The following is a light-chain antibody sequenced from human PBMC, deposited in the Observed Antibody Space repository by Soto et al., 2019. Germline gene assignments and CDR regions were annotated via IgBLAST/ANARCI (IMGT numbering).Light chain of an antibody. Sequence: DIQMTQSPSSLSASVGDRVTITCQASQDISNYLNWYQQKPGKAPKLLIYDASNLETGVPSRFSGSGSGTDVAFTISILQPEDIATYYCQQYDNLPRYTFGPGTKVDIK. V-gene: IGKV1-33*01. CDR2: DAS. CDR3: QQYDNLPRYT. CDR1: QDISNY. J-gene: IGKJ3*01.